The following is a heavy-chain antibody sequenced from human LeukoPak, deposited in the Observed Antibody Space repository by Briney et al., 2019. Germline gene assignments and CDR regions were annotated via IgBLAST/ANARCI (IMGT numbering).Heavy chain of an antibody. D-gene: IGHD3-16*01. V-gene: IGHV3-23*01. J-gene: IGHJ4*02. Sequence: PGGSLRLSCAASGLTFRAYTMNWVRQAPGKGLEWVSGIYGSGEGQTFYADSVRGRFTISRDDSRNLVFLHMDNLRVEDTALYYCAKDVKSDGVWDIDHWGQGTLVTVSS. CDR1: GLTFRAYT. CDR3: AKDVKSDGVWDIDH. CDR2: IYGSGEGQT.